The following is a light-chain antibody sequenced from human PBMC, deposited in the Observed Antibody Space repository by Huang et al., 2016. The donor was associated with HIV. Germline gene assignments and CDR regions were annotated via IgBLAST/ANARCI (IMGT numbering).Light chain of an antibody. V-gene: IGKV1-NL1*01. CDR3: QQYFTTPPWT. J-gene: IGKJ2*01. Sequence: DIQMTQSPSSLSASIGDRVTITCRASQGISNSFAWYQQKPGKAPKLLLYAASSLKSGVPSRFSGSGSGTTYTLTISSLRPEDFATFYCQQYFTTPPWTFGQGTKLEIK. CDR1: QGISNS. CDR2: AAS.